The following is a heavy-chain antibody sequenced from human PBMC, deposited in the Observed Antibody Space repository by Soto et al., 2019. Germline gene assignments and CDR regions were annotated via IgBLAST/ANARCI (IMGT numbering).Heavy chain of an antibody. CDR1: GFTVSRNY. Sequence: GGSLSLSCAASGFTVSRNYINWVRQAPGKGLEWVSVIYSGGDTYYADSVKGRFTISRDNSKNTLYLQMNSLRAEDTAVYYCARGHCSGRSCYFFDSWGQGTLVTVSS. D-gene: IGHD2-15*01. V-gene: IGHV3-66*01. J-gene: IGHJ4*02. CDR2: IYSGGDT. CDR3: ARGHCSGRSCYFFDS.